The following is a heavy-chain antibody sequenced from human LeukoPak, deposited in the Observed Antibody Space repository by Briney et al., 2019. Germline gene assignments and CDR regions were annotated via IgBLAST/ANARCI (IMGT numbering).Heavy chain of an antibody. V-gene: IGHV3-53*01. CDR1: GFTVRTKH. D-gene: IGHD5-12*01. CDR3: VRHGGPRKGNDYFDL. CDR2: MDSDDTI. J-gene: IGHJ4*02. Sequence: PGGSLRLSCAASGFTVRTKHMSWVRQAPGKGLEWVSVMDSDDTIYYAESLRSRFTISRDSSKNTLYLQVISLRAEDTAVYYCVRHGGPRKGNDYFDLWGQGMLVTVSS.